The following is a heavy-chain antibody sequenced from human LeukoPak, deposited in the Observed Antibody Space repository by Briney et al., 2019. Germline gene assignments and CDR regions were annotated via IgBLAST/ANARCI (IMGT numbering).Heavy chain of an antibody. V-gene: IGHV3-21*01. CDR2: ISSSSSYI. Sequence: GGSLRLSCAASGFTFSSYSMNWVRQAQGKGLEWVSSISSSSSYIYYADSVKGRFTISRDNAKNSLYLQMNSLRAEDTAVYYCARECIAAAGYFDYWGQGTMVTVSS. J-gene: IGHJ4*02. D-gene: IGHD6-13*01. CDR1: GFTFSSYS. CDR3: ARECIAAAGYFDY.